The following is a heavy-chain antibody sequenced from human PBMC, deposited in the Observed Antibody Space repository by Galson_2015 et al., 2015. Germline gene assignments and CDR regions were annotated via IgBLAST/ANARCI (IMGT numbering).Heavy chain of an antibody. Sequence: SLRLSCAASGFTFSGYYMSWLRQAPGKGLEWVSYISSSSGHTNYADSVKGRFTISRDNAWNSLYLQMNSLRAGDTAVYYCARVLGSWYFELWGRGTLVTVSS. J-gene: IGHJ2*01. V-gene: IGHV3-11*05. CDR3: ARVLGSWYFEL. CDR1: GFTFSGYY. CDR2: ISSSSGHT. D-gene: IGHD3-16*01.